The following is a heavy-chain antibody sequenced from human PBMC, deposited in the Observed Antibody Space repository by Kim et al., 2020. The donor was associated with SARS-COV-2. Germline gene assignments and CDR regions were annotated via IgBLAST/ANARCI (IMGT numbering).Heavy chain of an antibody. CDR1: GFTFSSYA. CDR3: AKDWIWFGEIPDYYGMDV. CDR2: ISGSGGST. Sequence: GGSLRLSCAASGFTFSSYAMSWVRQAPGKGLEWVSAISGSGGSTYYADSVKGRFTISRDNSKNTLYLQMNSLRAEDTAVYYCAKDWIWFGEIPDYYGMDVWGQGTTVTVSS. V-gene: IGHV3-23*01. D-gene: IGHD3-10*01. J-gene: IGHJ6*02.